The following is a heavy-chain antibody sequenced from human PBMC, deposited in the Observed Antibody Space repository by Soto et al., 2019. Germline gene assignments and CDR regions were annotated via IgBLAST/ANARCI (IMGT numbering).Heavy chain of an antibody. V-gene: IGHV3-30-3*01. J-gene: IGHJ6*02. CDR2: ISFDGSYK. D-gene: IGHD3-3*01. CDR3: PRGYDFWSGYYYPYGMDV. CDR1: GFIFSSYA. Sequence: GGSLRLSCAASGFIFSSYAMHWVRQAPGKGLEWVAVISFDGSYKYYADSVKGRFTISRDNSENTLCLQMNSLRAEDTAVYYCPRGYDFWSGYYYPYGMDVWGQGTTVTVSS.